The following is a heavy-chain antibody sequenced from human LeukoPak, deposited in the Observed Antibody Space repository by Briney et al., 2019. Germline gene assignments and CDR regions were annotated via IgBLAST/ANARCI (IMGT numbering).Heavy chain of an antibody. V-gene: IGHV3-23*01. J-gene: IGHJ4*02. D-gene: IGHD3-22*01. Sequence: GGSLRLSCAASGFTFSSYAMTWVRQAPGKGLEWVSVISGSGGGSGGSTYYADSVKGRFTISRDNSKDTLYLQMNSLRAEDTAAYYCAKGTMIVALGYWGQGTLVTVSS. CDR1: GFTFSSYA. CDR3: AKGTMIVALGY. CDR2: ISGSGGGSGGST.